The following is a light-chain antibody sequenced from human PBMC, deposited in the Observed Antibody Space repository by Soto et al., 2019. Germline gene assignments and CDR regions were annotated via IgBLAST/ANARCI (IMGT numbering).Light chain of an antibody. CDR2: EVT. Sequence: QSVLTQPASVSGSPGQSITISCTGTRSDVGRYNYVSWYQQHPGKAPKLLIYEVTYRPSGVSTRFSASKSGSTASLTISGIQAEDEADEYCSSYSTTSSPHVLFGGGTKLTVL. CDR1: RSDVGRYNY. J-gene: IGLJ2*01. CDR3: SSYSTTSSPHVL. V-gene: IGLV2-14*01.